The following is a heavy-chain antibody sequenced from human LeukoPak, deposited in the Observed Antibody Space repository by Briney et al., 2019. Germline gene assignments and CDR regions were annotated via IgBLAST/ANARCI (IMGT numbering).Heavy chain of an antibody. D-gene: IGHD3-9*01. Sequence: PGGSLRLSCAASGFTFSSYEVNWVRQAPGKGLEWVSYISGTGRTIYYADSVKGRFTISRDDARNSLYLQMNSLRAEDTAVYYCARDLNWLLFDYWGQGTLVTVSS. CDR3: ARDLNWLLFDY. J-gene: IGHJ4*02. CDR2: ISGTGRTI. V-gene: IGHV3-48*03. CDR1: GFTFSSYE.